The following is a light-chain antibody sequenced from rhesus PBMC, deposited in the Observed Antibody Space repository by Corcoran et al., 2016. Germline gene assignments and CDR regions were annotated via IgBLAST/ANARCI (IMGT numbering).Light chain of an antibody. Sequence: DIQMTQSPSSLSASVGDRVTITCRASQDISIWLAWYQQKPGKAPNLQFYRASNLETGVPSRFSGSGSGTDFTLTINILQPEDIATYYCQQHDNYPLTFGGGTKVEIK. CDR1: QDISIW. CDR2: RAS. J-gene: IGKJ4*01. V-gene: IGKV1-69*01. CDR3: QQHDNYPLT.